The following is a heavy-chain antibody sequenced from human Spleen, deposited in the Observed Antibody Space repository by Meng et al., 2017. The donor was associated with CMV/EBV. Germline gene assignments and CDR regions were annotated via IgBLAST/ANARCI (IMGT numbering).Heavy chain of an antibody. CDR1: GFTFSDSP. V-gene: IGHV3-73*01. D-gene: IGHD3-16*01. CDR3: SLGTSNY. J-gene: IGHJ4*02. Sequence: LSCAASGFTFSDSPIHWVRQASGKGLEWVGRIRTKPDTYATTYAASVKGRFTISRDDSKNTAYLHMNSLRTENTAIYYCSLGTSNYWGQGTLVTVSS. CDR2: IRTKPDTYAT.